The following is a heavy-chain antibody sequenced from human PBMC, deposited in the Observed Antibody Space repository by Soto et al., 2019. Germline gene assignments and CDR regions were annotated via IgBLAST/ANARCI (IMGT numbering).Heavy chain of an antibody. CDR2: IIPILGTI. CDR3: ARGKEWEQPSNHYYFDY. V-gene: IGHV1-69*06. Sequence: QVQLVQSGAEVKTPGSSVRVSCKTAGRTFLISAIAWVRQAPGQGLEWMGGIIPILGTIHIAQNFQGRVNLSAERSSSTAHIDLSRLRSEDTATYFCARGKEWEQPSNHYYFDYWGQGSQVIVSS. CDR1: GRTFLISA. D-gene: IGHD1-26*01. J-gene: IGHJ4*02.